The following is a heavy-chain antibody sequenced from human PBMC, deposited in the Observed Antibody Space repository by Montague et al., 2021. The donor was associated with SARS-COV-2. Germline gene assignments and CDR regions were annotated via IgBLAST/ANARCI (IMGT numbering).Heavy chain of an antibody. J-gene: IGHJ3*02. D-gene: IGHD3-16*02. CDR3: TRDYRSIVGDGLDI. V-gene: IGHV3-48*03. CDR1: GFTFSNYD. Sequence: SLRLSCAASGFTFSNYDMNWVRQAPGKGPEWVSSISTSAYTTPYVDSLKCRFTISRDNGKNSQYLQLNSLRVDDTAVYDCTRDYRSIVGDGLDIWGQGTKVTVSS. CDR2: ISTSAYTT.